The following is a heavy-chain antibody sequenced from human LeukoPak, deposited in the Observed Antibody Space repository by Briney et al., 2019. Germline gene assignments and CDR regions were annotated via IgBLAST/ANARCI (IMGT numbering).Heavy chain of an antibody. V-gene: IGHV1-69*13. CDR3: ARDRGTLGYYYGSGSYPFDY. CDR2: IIPIFGTT. D-gene: IGHD3-10*01. Sequence: SVKVSCKASGGTLSRYAISWVRQAPGQGPEWMGGIIPIFGTTNYAQKFQSRLTITADESTSTAYMELSSLRSEDTAVYYCARDRGTLGYYYGSGSYPFDYWGQGTLVTVSS. CDR1: GGTLSRYA. J-gene: IGHJ4*02.